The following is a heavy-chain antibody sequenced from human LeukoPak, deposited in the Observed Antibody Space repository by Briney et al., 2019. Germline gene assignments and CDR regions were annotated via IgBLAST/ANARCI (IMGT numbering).Heavy chain of an antibody. D-gene: IGHD1-1*01. CDR1: GGSISSYY. Sequence: SETLSLTCTVSGGSISSYYWSWIRQPPGKGLEWIGYIYYSGSTYYNPSLKSRVTISVDTSKNQFSLKLSSVTAADTAVYYCARAGGWFDPWGQGTLVTVSS. CDR3: ARAGGWFDP. V-gene: IGHV4-30-4*08. CDR2: IYYSGST. J-gene: IGHJ5*02.